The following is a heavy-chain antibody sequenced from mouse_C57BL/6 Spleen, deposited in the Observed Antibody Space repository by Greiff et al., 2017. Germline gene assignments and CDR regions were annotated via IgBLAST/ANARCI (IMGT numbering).Heavy chain of an antibody. D-gene: IGHD2-5*01. J-gene: IGHJ2*01. V-gene: IGHV1-55*01. CDR2: IYPGSGST. CDR3: ARGGYYSNYFDY. Sequence: VQLQQPGAELVKPGASVKMSCKASGYTFTSYWITWVKQRPGQGLEWIGDIYPGSGSTNYNEKFKSKATLTVDTSSSTAYMQLSSLTSEDSAVYYCARGGYYSNYFDYWGQGTTLTVSS. CDR1: GYTFTSYW.